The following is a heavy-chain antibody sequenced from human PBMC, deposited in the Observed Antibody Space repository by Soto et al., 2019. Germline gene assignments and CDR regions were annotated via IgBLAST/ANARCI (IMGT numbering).Heavy chain of an antibody. CDR3: TRGYKRNDNYFDP. J-gene: IGHJ5*02. CDR1: GASISVHSYY. CDR2: YYYSGAT. Sequence: SATLSLTCTVSGASISVHSYYWTWIRQPPGKGLEWIGSYYYSGATYFNPPLKRRTPISVDTAKNQFSRRPTSVTAADTAIYYSTRGYKRNDNYFDPWGPGTLVTVSS. V-gene: IGHV4-39*01. D-gene: IGHD5-12*01.